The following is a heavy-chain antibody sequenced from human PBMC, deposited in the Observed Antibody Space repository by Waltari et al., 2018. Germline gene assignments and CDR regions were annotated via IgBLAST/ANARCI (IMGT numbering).Heavy chain of an antibody. V-gene: IGHV4-39*01. CDR1: GGSISRSSYY. CDR3: ALSATRAGSDAFDI. D-gene: IGHD6-25*01. Sequence: QLQLQESGPGLVKPSETLSLTCTVSGGSISRSSYYWGWIRQPPGKGLEWIGSIYYSGSTYYNPSLKSRVTISVDTSKNQFSLKLSSVTAADTAVYYCALSATRAGSDAFDIWGQGTMVTVSS. J-gene: IGHJ3*02. CDR2: IYYSGST.